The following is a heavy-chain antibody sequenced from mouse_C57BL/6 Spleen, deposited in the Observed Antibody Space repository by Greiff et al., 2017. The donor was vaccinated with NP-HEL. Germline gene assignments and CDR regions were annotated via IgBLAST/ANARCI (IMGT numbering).Heavy chain of an antibody. CDR1: GFTFSSYA. V-gene: IGHV5-4*01. Sequence: EVQLVESGGGLVKPGGSLKLSCAASGFTFSSYAMSWVRQTPEKRLEWVATISDGGSYTYYPDNVKGRFTISRDNAKNNLYLQMSHLKSEDTAMYYCARDLDTTVVAPYAMDYWGQGTSVTVSS. J-gene: IGHJ4*01. CDR2: ISDGGSYT. D-gene: IGHD1-1*01. CDR3: ARDLDTTVVAPYAMDY.